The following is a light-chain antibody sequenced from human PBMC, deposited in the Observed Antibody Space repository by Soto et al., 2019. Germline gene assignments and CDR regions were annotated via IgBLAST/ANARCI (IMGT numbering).Light chain of an antibody. CDR2: DGN. CDR1: SSDVDDYRY. J-gene: IGLJ1*01. CDR3: CSYVTTPEI. V-gene: IGLV2-11*01. Sequence: QSALAQPRSVSGSPGQLLTISCTGTSSDVDDYRYVSWYQQYPGKAPKLVIYDGNKRPSGVPDRFSGSNSGNTASLTISGLQAEDEADYHCCSYVTTPEIFGTGTKSPS.